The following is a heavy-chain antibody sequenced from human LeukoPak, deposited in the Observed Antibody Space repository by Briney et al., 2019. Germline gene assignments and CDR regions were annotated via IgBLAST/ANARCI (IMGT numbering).Heavy chain of an antibody. Sequence: GGSLRLSCTVSGFTFSTYWMSWVRQAPGKGLEWVAIRNYDATEKYYVESVKGRFTVSRDNAKDSVYQQMNSLRAEDTAVYYCAKDKRAGSGDGSLFDPWGQGTLVAVSS. J-gene: IGHJ5*02. CDR1: GFTFSTYW. V-gene: IGHV3-7*01. CDR2: RNYDATEK. D-gene: IGHD2-15*01. CDR3: AKDKRAGSGDGSLFDP.